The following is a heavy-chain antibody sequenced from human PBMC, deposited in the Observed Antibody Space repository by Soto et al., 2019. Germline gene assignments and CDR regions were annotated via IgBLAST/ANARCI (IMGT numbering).Heavy chain of an antibody. D-gene: IGHD3-22*01. CDR2: ISYDGSNK. V-gene: IGHV3-30-3*01. J-gene: IGHJ4*02. CDR1: GFTFSSYA. Sequence: PGGSLRLSCTASGFTFSSYAMHWVRQAPGKGLEWVAVISYDGSNKYYADSVKGRFTISRDNSKNTLYLQMNSLRAEDTAVYYCAIPYYYDSSDDPWAFDYWGQGTLVTVSS. CDR3: AIPYYYDSSDDPWAFDY.